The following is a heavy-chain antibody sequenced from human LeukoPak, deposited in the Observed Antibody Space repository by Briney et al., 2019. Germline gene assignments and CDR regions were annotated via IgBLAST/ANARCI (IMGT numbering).Heavy chain of an antibody. J-gene: IGHJ4*02. D-gene: IGHD3-10*01. V-gene: IGHV3-23*01. Sequence: PGGTLRLSCAASGFTFSSYGMSWVRQAPGKGLEWVSDISGSGGSTYYADSVKGRFTISRDNSKNTLYLQMNSLRAEDTAVYYCAKERRARGPFDYWGQGTLVTVSS. CDR2: ISGSGGST. CDR1: GFTFSSYG. CDR3: AKERRARGPFDY.